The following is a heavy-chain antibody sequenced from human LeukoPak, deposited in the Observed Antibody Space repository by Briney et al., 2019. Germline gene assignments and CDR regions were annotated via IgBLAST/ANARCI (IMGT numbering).Heavy chain of an antibody. J-gene: IGHJ6*02. Sequence: SETLSLTCTVSGGSISSYYWSWIRQPPGKGLEWIGSIYYSGSTYYNPSLKSRVTISVDTSKNQFSLKLSSVTAADTAVYYCARHRGGNGYYYYGMDVWGQGTTVTVSS. D-gene: IGHD4-23*01. CDR1: GGSISSYY. V-gene: IGHV4-59*05. CDR3: ARHRGGNGYYYYGMDV. CDR2: IYYSGST.